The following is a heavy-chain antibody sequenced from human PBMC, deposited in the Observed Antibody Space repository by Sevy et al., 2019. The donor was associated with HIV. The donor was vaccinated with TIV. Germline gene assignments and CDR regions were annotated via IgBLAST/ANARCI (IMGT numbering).Heavy chain of an antibody. V-gene: IGHV3-30-3*01. CDR1: GFTFSNYD. CDR2: ISHDGNYK. J-gene: IGHJ4*02. D-gene: IGHD2-21*02. Sequence: GGSLRLSCAASGFTFSNYDMHWVRQAPGKGLEWVAVISHDGNYKNYADSVKVRFTISRDGFKNTLYLQMSILGPEDTAVYFCARLFSCGGDCYYLDYWGQGALVTVSS. CDR3: ARLFSCGGDCYYLDY.